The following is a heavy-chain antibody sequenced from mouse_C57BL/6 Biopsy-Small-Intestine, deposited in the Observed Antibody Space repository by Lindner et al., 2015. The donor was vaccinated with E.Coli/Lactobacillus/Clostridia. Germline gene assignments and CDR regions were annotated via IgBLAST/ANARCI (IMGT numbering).Heavy chain of an antibody. Sequence: SVKVSCKASGNTFSDYYIHWVRQAPGQGLEWMGRIKVNSGDTNYAQKFQGRVTMTRDTSISTAFMELTRLRSDDTVVYYCARQGPRGDLDYWGQGTLVTVSS. J-gene: IGHJ4*01. CDR3: ARQGPRGDLDY. CDR1: GNTFSDYY. D-gene: IGHD3-3*01. CDR2: IKVNSGDT. V-gene: IGHV1-84*02.